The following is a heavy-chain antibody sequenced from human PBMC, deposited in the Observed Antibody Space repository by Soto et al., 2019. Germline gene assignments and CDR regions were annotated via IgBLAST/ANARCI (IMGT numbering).Heavy chain of an antibody. CDR1: GFIVSSSY. J-gene: IGHJ4*02. CDR3: VTRSRGLQSSPPRLDS. V-gene: IGHV3-23*04. Sequence: DVQLVETGGGLIQPGGSLRLSCAASGFIVSSSYMSWVRQAPGTGLEWVSAISGSGSTTYYADSVKGRFTISRDDSKNILFLQMNSLRAEDTAVYYCVTRSRGLQSSPPRLDSWGQGTLVTVSS. CDR2: ISGSGSTT. D-gene: IGHD4-4*01.